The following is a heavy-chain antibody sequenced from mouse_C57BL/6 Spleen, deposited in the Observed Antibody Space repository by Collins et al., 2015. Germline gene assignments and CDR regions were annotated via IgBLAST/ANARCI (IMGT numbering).Heavy chain of an antibody. D-gene: IGHD2-14*01. CDR1: GYTFSSYW. Sequence: SGAELMKPGASVKISCKATGYTFSSYWIEWVKQRPGHGLEWIGEILPGSGSTNYNEKFKGKATFTADTSSNTAYMQLSSLTSEDSAVYYCARRGYYRYDWFAYWGQGTLVTVSA. V-gene: IGHV1-9*01. J-gene: IGHJ3*01. CDR3: ARRGYYRYDWFAY. CDR2: ILPGSGST.